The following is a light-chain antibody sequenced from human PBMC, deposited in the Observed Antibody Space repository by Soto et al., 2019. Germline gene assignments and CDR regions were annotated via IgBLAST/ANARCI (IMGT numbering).Light chain of an antibody. CDR3: QPSFNTPYT. J-gene: IGKJ2*01. CDR2: TTS. V-gene: IGKV1-39*01. Sequence: DIQMTQSPSSLSASVGDRVTITCRASQTIAMYVNWFQQKPGKAPKPLIYTTSSLQSGVPPRFSGSGSETDFTLTISRLQPEDSETYYCQPSFNTPYTFGQGTKVEIX. CDR1: QTIAMY.